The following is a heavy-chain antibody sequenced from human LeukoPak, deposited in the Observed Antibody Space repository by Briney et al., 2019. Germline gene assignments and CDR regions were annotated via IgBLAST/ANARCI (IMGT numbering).Heavy chain of an antibody. CDR2: INSDGSWT. Sequence: GGSLRLSCAASGNYWMHWVRQAPGKGLVWVSHINSDGSWTSYADSVKGRFTISKDNAKNTVYLQMNNLRAEDTAVYYCVSFYETHWGRGILVTVSS. D-gene: IGHD2-2*01. CDR3: VSFYETH. J-gene: IGHJ4*02. CDR1: GNYW. V-gene: IGHV3-74*01.